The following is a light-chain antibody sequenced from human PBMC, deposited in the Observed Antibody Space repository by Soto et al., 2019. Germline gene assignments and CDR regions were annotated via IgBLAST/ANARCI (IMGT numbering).Light chain of an antibody. CDR1: SSDVGGDNY. Sequence: QSVLTQPPSASGSPGQSVTISCTGTSSDVGGDNYVSWYQHHSGRAPKLMIYEVSKRPSGVPDRFSGSKSGNTASLTVSGLQAEDEADYYCSSFAGSTAFVVFGGGTKLTVL. CDR3: SSFAGSTAFVV. J-gene: IGLJ2*01. V-gene: IGLV2-8*01. CDR2: EVS.